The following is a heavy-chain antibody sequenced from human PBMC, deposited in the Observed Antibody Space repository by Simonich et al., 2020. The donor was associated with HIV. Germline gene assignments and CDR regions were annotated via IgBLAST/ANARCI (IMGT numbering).Heavy chain of an antibody. CDR1: GYNFMDYH. V-gene: IGHV1-2*02. D-gene: IGHD1-1*01. Sequence: VQLVQSGAEVKKPGASMKVSCKASGYNFMDYHVLWVRQAPGQGLEWMGWINPNSGGTNYAQKFQGRVTMTRYTSISTAYMELSSLGSDDTAMYYCVRERNAATYPFDYWGQGTLVTVSS. CDR3: VRERNAATYPFDY. J-gene: IGHJ4*02. CDR2: INPNSGGT.